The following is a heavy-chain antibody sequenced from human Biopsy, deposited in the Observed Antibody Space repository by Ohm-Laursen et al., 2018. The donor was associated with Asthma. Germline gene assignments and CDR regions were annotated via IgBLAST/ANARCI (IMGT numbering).Heavy chain of an antibody. Sequence: GTLSLTCTISGFSMDTNSYFWGWIRQPPGKGLEWIGGVFYTGITYYNPSLESRVTMSVDTSKSQFFLEVNSVTAPDTAVYYCARASVAASSNWFDPWGQGTLVTVSS. D-gene: IGHD6-19*01. CDR2: VFYTGIT. CDR1: GFSMDTNSYF. V-gene: IGHV4-39*01. CDR3: ARASVAASSNWFDP. J-gene: IGHJ5*02.